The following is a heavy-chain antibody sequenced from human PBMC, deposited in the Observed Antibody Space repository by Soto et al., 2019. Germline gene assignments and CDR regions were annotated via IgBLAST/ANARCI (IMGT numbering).Heavy chain of an antibody. CDR3: ARDLCSSTSCPIRGSWVFDY. V-gene: IGHV3-30-3*01. CDR1: GFTFSSYA. D-gene: IGHD2-2*01. CDR2: ISYDGSNK. Sequence: GGSLRLSCAASGFTFSSYAMHWVRQAPGKGLEWVAVISYDGSNKYYADSVKGRFTISRDNSKNTLYLQMNSLRAEDTAVYYCARDLCSSTSCPIRGSWVFDYWGQGTLVTVSS. J-gene: IGHJ4*02.